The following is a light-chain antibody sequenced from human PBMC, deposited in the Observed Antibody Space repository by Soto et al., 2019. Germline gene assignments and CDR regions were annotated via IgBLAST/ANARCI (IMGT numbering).Light chain of an antibody. CDR1: QSVSSN. CDR2: DAS. J-gene: IGKJ5*01. V-gene: IGKV3-11*01. Sequence: IGMTQSPVTLSVSPGERATLSFRASQSVSSNLAWYQQKPCQAPRLLIYDASNSATDIPARFSGSGSGTDFSLTISSLEPAEDGVYYCRQRRDCPPITFGQRRRLAI. CDR3: RQRRDCPPIT.